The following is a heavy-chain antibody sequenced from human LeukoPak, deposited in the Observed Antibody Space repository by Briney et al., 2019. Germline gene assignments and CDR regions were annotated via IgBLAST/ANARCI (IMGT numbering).Heavy chain of an antibody. CDR3: ARHGVVVVPAAIEEGYYYYYMDV. D-gene: IGHD2-2*01. J-gene: IGHJ6*03. CDR2: IHPSDSQT. V-gene: IGHV5-51*01. Sequence: GESLKISCKGSGYSFSIYRIAWVRQMPGKGLEWMGIIHPSDSQTTYSPSFQGQVTISADKSISTAYLQWSSLKASDTAMYYCARHGVVVVPAAIEEGYYYYYMDVWGKGTTVTVSS. CDR1: GYSFSIYR.